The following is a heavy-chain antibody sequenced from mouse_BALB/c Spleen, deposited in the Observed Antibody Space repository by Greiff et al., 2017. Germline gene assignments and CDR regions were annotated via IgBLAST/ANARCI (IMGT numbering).Heavy chain of an antibody. Sequence: EVQLQQSGAELVRPGALVKLSCKASGFNIKDYYMHWVKQRPEQGLEWIGWIDPENGNTIYDPKFQGKASITADTSSNTAYLQLSSLTSEDTAVYYCARDLNYFDYWGQGTTLTVSS. J-gene: IGHJ2*01. CDR1: GFNIKDYY. CDR3: ARDLNYFDY. CDR2: IDPENGNT. V-gene: IGHV14-1*02.